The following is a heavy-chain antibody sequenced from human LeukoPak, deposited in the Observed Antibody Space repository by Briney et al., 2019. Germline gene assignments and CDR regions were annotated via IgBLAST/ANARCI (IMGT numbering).Heavy chain of an antibody. V-gene: IGHV4-59*08. CDR3: ARHEPYYYDSSDYWGYYFDY. D-gene: IGHD3-22*01. CDR2: IYYSGST. Sequence: PSETLSLTCTVSGGSISSDYWSWIRQPPGKGLEWIGYIYYSGSTNSNPSLKSRVTVSVDTSTNQFSLRLSSVTAADTAVYYCARHEPYYYDSSDYWGYYFDYWGQGTLVTVSS. CDR1: GGSISSDY. J-gene: IGHJ4*02.